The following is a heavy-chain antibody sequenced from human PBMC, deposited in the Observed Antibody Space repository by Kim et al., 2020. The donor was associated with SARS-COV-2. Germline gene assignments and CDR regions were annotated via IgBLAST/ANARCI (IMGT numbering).Heavy chain of an antibody. J-gene: IGHJ6*02. V-gene: IGHV4-34*01. CDR2: ST. D-gene: IGHD6-13*01. Sequence: STNSNPSLKSRVPKSVATSKNQFSLKLSSVTAAETAVYYCARGGAAAVGVWGQGTTVTVSS. CDR3: ARGGAAAVGV.